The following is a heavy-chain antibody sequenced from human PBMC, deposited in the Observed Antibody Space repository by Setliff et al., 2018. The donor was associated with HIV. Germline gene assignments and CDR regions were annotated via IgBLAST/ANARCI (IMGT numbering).Heavy chain of an antibody. Sequence: ASVKVSCKASGYTFTTYGITWVRQAPGQGLEWMGLINPSGGRTSYAQKFQGRLTMTRDTSRSTVYMELSSLRSEDTAVYYCARSPGDYLFDYWGQGTLVTVSS. D-gene: IGHD4-17*01. J-gene: IGHJ4*02. CDR2: INPSGGRT. CDR1: GYTFTTYG. CDR3: ARSPGDYLFDY. V-gene: IGHV1-46*01.